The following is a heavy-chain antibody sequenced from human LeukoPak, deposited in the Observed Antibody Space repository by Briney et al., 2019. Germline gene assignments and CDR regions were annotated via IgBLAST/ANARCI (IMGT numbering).Heavy chain of an antibody. V-gene: IGHV1-2*02. CDR1: GYTFTSYY. CDR3: ARDLWGPGIAVAGTMNP. J-gene: IGHJ5*02. D-gene: IGHD6-19*01. Sequence: ASVKVSCKASGYTFTSYYMHWVRQAPGQGLEWMGWINPNSGGTNYAQKFQGRVTMTRDTSISTAYMELSRLRSDDTAEYYCARDLWGPGIAVAGTMNPWGQGTLVTVSS. CDR2: INPNSGGT.